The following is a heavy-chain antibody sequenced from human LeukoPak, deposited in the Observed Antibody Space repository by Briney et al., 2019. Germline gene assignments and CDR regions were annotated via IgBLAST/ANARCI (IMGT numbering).Heavy chain of an antibody. CDR3: TRRPGGSDWYFDL. V-gene: IGHV3-49*03. J-gene: IGHJ2*01. CDR1: GFTFGDYA. D-gene: IGHD3-16*01. Sequence: GGSLRLSCTASGFTFGDYAMSWFRQAPGKGLEWVGFIRSKAYGGTTEYAASVKGRFTISRDDSKSIAYLQMNSLKTEDTAVYYCTRRPGGSDWYFDLWGRGTLVTVSS. CDR2: IRSKAYGGTT.